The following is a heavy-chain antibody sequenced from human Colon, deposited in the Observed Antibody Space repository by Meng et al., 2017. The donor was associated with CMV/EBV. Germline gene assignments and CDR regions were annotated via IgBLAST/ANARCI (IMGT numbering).Heavy chain of an antibody. CDR3: VRESQSGSYIYLQH. D-gene: IGHD1-26*01. CDR1: GYTFTNYG. Sequence: QVPVVQSGAEVKKPGASVKVSCKASGYTFTNYGISWVRQAPGQGLEWMGWISAYTGDTYYAQKFQGRVTMTTDTSTSTAYMELRSLRSDDTAVYYCVRESQSGSYIYLQHWGQGTLVTVSS. CDR2: ISAYTGDT. V-gene: IGHV1-18*01. J-gene: IGHJ1*01.